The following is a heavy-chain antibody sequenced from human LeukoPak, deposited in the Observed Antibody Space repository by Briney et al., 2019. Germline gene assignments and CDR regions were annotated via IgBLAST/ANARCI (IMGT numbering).Heavy chain of an antibody. CDR3: ARDGGGIADY. J-gene: IGHJ4*02. CDR2: ISSDGSGT. Sequence: GGSLRLSCAASGFTFSRYWMHWVRHAPGKGLVWVSRISSDGSGTTYGDSVNGRFTISRDNAMNTLYLQMHSLRGEDTAVYYCARDGGGIADYWGQGTLVTVSS. V-gene: IGHV3-74*01. CDR1: GFTFSRYW. D-gene: IGHD6-13*01.